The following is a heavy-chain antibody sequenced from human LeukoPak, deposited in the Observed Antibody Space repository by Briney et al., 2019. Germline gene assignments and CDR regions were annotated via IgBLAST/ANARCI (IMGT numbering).Heavy chain of an antibody. CDR1: GFTFSTYA. CDR2: ISGSGDDT. D-gene: IGHD6-25*01. J-gene: IGHJ4*02. V-gene: IGHV3-23*01. Sequence: PGGSLTLSCAASGFTFSTYAMTWVRQAPGKGLEWVSVISGSGDDTDYADSVKGRFTISRDNSKNTLYLQMNSLRAEDMAVYYCAKSGAGETRPYFDYWGQGTLVTVSS. CDR3: AKSGAGETRPYFDY.